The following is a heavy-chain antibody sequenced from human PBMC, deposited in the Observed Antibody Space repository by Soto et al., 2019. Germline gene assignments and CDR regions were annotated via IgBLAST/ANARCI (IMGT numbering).Heavy chain of an antibody. CDR3: AKDLGRVGATTDYYYYYGMDV. J-gene: IGHJ6*02. Sequence: QVQLVESGGGVVQPGRSLRLSCAASGFTFSSYGMHWVRQAPGKGLEWVAVISYDGSNKYYADSVKGRFTISRDNSKNTLYLQMNSLRAEDTAVYYCAKDLGRVGATTDYYYYYGMDVWGQGTTVTVSS. CDR1: GFTFSSYG. CDR2: ISYDGSNK. D-gene: IGHD1-26*01. V-gene: IGHV3-30*18.